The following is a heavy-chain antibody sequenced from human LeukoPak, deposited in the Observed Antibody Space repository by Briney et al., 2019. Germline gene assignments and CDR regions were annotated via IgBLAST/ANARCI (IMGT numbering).Heavy chain of an antibody. CDR3: AKFADRFGELLSGWYFDY. J-gene: IGHJ4*02. CDR2: IWYDGSNK. Sequence: GGSLRLSCAASGFTFSSYGMHWVRQAPGKGLEWVAVIWYDGSNKYYADSVKGRFTISRDNSKNTLYLQMNSLRAEDTAVYYCAKFADRFGELLSGWYFDYWGQGTLVTVSS. D-gene: IGHD3-10*01. V-gene: IGHV3-33*06. CDR1: GFTFSSYG.